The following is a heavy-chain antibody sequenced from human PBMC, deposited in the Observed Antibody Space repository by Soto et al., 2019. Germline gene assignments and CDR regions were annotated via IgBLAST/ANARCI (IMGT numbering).Heavy chain of an antibody. D-gene: IGHD1-7*01. CDR3: ATEDTGTTQFDY. CDR2: IIPIFGTA. Sequence: GASVKFSCKASGGTFSSYAISWVRQAPGQGLEWMGGIIPIFGTAIYAQKFQGRVTMTEDTSTDTAYMELSSLRSEDTAVYYCATEDTGTTQFDYWGQGTLVTVSS. V-gene: IGHV1-69*06. CDR1: GGTFSSYA. J-gene: IGHJ4*02.